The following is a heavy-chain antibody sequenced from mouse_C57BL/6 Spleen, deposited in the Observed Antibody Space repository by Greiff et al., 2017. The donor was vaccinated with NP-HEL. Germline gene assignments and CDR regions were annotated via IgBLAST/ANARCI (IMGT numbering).Heavy chain of an antibody. Sequence: VQLQQSGPELVKPGASVKISCKASGYAFSSSWMNWVKQRPGKGLEWIGRIYPGDGDTNYNGKFKGKATLTADKSSSTAYMQLSSLTSEDSAVYCCASDYGSSFYAMDYWGQGTSVTVSS. CDR1: GYAFSSSW. D-gene: IGHD1-1*01. V-gene: IGHV1-82*01. CDR2: IYPGDGDT. CDR3: ASDYGSSFYAMDY. J-gene: IGHJ4*01.